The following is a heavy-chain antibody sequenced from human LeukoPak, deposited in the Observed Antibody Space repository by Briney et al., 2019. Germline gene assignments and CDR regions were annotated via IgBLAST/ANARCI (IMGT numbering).Heavy chain of an antibody. CDR3: ARGGGYDSFDY. J-gene: IGHJ4*02. D-gene: IGHD5-12*01. V-gene: IGHV3-20*04. Sequence: GGSLRLSCAASGFTFDEYGMSWVRQAPRKGLEWVSGSNWNGGGTGYADSVKGRITISRDNAKNSVYLQMNSLRADDTAVYYCARGGGYDSFDYWGQGTQVTVSS. CDR2: SNWNGGGT. CDR1: GFTFDEYG.